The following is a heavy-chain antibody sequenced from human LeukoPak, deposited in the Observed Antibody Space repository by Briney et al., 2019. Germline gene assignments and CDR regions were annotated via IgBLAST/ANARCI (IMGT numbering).Heavy chain of an antibody. CDR2: IYSGGST. V-gene: IGHV3-53*01. CDR1: GFTVSSNY. J-gene: IGHJ4*02. Sequence: GGSLRLSCAASGFTVSSNYMSWVRQAPGKGLEWVSVIYSGGSTYYADSVKGRFTISRDNSKNTLYLQMNSLRAEDTAVYYCARGLRKDYYDSSGYYGAFDYWGQGTLVTVSS. D-gene: IGHD3-22*01. CDR3: ARGLRKDYYDSSGYYGAFDY.